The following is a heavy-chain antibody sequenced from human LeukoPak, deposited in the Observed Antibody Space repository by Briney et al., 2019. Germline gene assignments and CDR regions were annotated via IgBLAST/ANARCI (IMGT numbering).Heavy chain of an antibody. V-gene: IGHV3-30*02. CDR3: AKSQVTGWYDFDY. CDR1: GFTFSSYG. CDR2: IRSDGSDK. Sequence: GGSLRLSCAASGFTFSSYGMNWVRRAPGKGLEWVASIRSDGSDKKYADSVKGQFTISRDNSKSTLNLQMNSLRPEDTAVYYCAKSQVTGWYDFDYWGQGTLVIVSS. D-gene: IGHD6-19*01. J-gene: IGHJ4*02.